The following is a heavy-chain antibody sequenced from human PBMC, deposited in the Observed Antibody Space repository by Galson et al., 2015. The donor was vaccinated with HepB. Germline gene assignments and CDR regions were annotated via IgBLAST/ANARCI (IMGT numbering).Heavy chain of an antibody. J-gene: IGHJ4*02. CDR1: GFTFGSQP. CDR3: AKPSRISGYVLEY. Sequence: SLRLSCAASGFTFGSQPMSWVRQAPGKGLEWVSTLNGAGDITQFADSVRGRFTISRDNSENTLYLQMNSLRGEDTAVYYCAKPSRISGYVLEYWGQEALVTV. V-gene: IGHV3-23*01. D-gene: IGHD6-13*01. CDR2: LNGAGDIT.